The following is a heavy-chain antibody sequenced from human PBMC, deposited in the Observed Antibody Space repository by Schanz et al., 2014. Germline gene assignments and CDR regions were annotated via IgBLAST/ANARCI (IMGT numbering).Heavy chain of an antibody. V-gene: IGHV3-33*06. CDR1: GFTFSRSG. J-gene: IGHJ4*02. Sequence: QVQLVESGGGLVQPGRSLRLSCAASGFTFSRSGMHWVRQAPGKGLEWVAIIWFDGSNKYYADSVKGRFTISRDNSKNTLFLQMNSLRAEDTAVYYCAKDYRTGVIDYWGQGTLVTVSS. D-gene: IGHD7-27*01. CDR2: IWFDGSNK. CDR3: AKDYRTGVIDY.